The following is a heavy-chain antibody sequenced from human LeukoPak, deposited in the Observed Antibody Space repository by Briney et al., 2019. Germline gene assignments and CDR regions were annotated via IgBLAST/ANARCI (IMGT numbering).Heavy chain of an antibody. CDR3: GRVLVSGENYRTDY. D-gene: IGHD4/OR15-4a*01. J-gene: IGHJ4*02. Sequence: GGSLRLSCAASGFTFSSYWMSWVRQAPGKGLEWVANIKEDGSEKYYVDSVKGRFTISRDNAKNSMYLQMNSLRAEDTAVYYCGRVLVSGENYRTDYWGQGTLVSVSS. V-gene: IGHV3-7*05. CDR2: IKEDGSEK. CDR1: GFTFSSYW.